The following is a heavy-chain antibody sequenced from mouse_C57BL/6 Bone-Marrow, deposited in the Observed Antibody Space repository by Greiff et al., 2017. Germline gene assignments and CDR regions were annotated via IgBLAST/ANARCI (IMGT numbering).Heavy chain of an antibody. CDR3: ARWLDYYGSSYFDV. V-gene: IGHV1-64*01. J-gene: IGHJ1*03. D-gene: IGHD1-1*01. Sequence: VQLQQPGAELVKPGASVKLSCKASGYTFTSYWMHWVKQRPGQGLEWIGMIHPNSGSTNSNEKFKSKATLTVDKSSSTAYMQLSSLTSEDSAVYYCARWLDYYGSSYFDVWGTGTTVTVSS. CDR1: GYTFTSYW. CDR2: IHPNSGST.